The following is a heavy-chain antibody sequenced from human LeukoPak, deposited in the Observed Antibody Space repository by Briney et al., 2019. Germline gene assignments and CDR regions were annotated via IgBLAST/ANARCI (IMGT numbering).Heavy chain of an antibody. D-gene: IGHD3-10*01. V-gene: IGHV3-23*01. J-gene: IGHJ6*03. CDR2: ISGSGGST. CDR1: GFTFSSYA. Sequence: GGSLRLSCAASGFTFSSYAMSWVRQAPGKGLEWVSAISGSGGSTYYADSVKGRFTISRDNSKNTLYLQMNSLRAEDTAVYYCAKAVNYYGSGSSNPKYYYMDVWGKGTTVTVSS. CDR3: AKAVNYYGSGSSNPKYYYMDV.